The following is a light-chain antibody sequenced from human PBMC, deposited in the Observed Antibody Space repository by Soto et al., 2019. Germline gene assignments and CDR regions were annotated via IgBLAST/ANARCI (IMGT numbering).Light chain of an antibody. CDR2: DAS. J-gene: IGKJ5*01. CDR3: QHRYNWLIT. Sequence: EIVLTPSPATLSLSPGERATLSCRASQSVSSYLAWHQQKPGQAPRLLIYDASNRATGIPARFSGSGSGTDFTLTISSLEPEDFAVYYCQHRYNWLITFGQGTRLEIK. CDR1: QSVSSY. V-gene: IGKV3-11*01.